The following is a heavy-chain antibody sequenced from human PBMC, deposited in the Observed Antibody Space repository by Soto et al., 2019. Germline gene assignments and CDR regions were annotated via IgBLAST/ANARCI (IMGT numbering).Heavy chain of an antibody. Sequence: QVQLVESGGGVVQPGRSLRLSCAASGFTFSSFAMHWVRQAPGKGLEWVALISEDGSNKYYADSVKGRFTISRDNSKNTLYLQMNSLSGEDMAVYSCARVEQWLYIAKYWGQGTLVTVSS. J-gene: IGHJ4*02. CDR2: ISEDGSNK. CDR1: GFTFSSFA. D-gene: IGHD6-19*01. V-gene: IGHV3-30*04. CDR3: ARVEQWLYIAKY.